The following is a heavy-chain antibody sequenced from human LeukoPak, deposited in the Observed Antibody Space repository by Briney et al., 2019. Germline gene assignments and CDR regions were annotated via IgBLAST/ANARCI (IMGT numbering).Heavy chain of an antibody. CDR2: IYYSGST. CDR3: ARHCSGGSCYSDFDC. Sequence: SETLSLTCTVSGGSIRNGGYYWGWIRQPPGKGLEWIGSIYYSGSTYYNPSLKSRVTISVDTSKNQFSLKVSSVTAADTAVYYCARHCSGGSCYSDFDCWGQGTLVTVSS. V-gene: IGHV4-39*01. CDR1: GGSIRNGGYY. J-gene: IGHJ4*02. D-gene: IGHD2-15*01.